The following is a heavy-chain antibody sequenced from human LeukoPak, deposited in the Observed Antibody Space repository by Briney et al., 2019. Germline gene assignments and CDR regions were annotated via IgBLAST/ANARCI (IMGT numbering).Heavy chain of an antibody. J-gene: IGHJ6*03. D-gene: IGHD6-19*01. CDR2: INPSGGST. CDR1: GYTFTSYY. CDR3: AKAGYSSGWTSSYYYYYMDV. Sequence: GASVKVSCKASGYTFTSYYMRWVRQAPGQGLEWMGIINPSGGSTSYAQKFQGRVTMTRDMSTSTVYMELSSLRSEDTAVYYCAKAGYSSGWTSSYYYYYMDVWGKGTTVTISS. V-gene: IGHV1-46*01.